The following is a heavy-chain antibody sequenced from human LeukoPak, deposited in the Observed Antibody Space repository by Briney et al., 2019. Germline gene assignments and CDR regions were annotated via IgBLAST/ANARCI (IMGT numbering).Heavy chain of an antibody. V-gene: IGHV4-31*03. CDR2: IYYSGST. J-gene: IGHJ4*02. CDR3: ARGFRGLPPDY. D-gene: IGHD5-12*01. CDR1: GGSISSGGYY. Sequence: PSQTLSLTCTVSGGSISSGGYYWSWIRQHPGKGLEWIGYIYYSGSTYYDPSLKSRVTISVDTSKNQFSLKLSSVTAADTAVYYCARGFRGLPPDYWGQGTLVTVSS.